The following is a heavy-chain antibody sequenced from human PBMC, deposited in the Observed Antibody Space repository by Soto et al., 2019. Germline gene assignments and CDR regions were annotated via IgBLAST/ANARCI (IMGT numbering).Heavy chain of an antibody. CDR1: GYSFTSLD. D-gene: IGHD1-26*01. CDR3: ARGVSAGVDY. CDR2: MQPSTGRT. J-gene: IGHJ4*02. Sequence: QVQLVQSGAEVREAGASVKVSCKASGYSFTSLDSNWVRQTAGQGLEWMGWMQPSTGRTGYAQKFQGTVTMTRYTSINTAYMERTTLTADDTAFYYCARGVSAGVDYWGQRTLVNVSS. V-gene: IGHV1-8*01.